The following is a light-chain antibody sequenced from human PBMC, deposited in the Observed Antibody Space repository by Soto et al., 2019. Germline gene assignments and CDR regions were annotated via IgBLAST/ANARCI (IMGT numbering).Light chain of an antibody. V-gene: IGLV2-14*01. J-gene: IGLJ1*01. Sequence: QSALTQPASVSGSPGQSISISCTGTSSDVGAYNFVSWYQQHPGKAPKLMIYEVSNRPSGVSNRFSGSKSGSTASLTISGLQAEDEADYYCSSYTSSSTLVFGSGTKLTVL. CDR2: EVS. CDR3: SSYTSSSTLV. CDR1: SSDVGAYNF.